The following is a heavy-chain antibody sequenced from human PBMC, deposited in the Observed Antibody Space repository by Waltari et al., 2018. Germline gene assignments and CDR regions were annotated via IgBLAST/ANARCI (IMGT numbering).Heavy chain of an antibody. V-gene: IGHV3-33*08. Sequence: QVQLVESGGGVVQPGRSLRLSCAASGFTFSSYGMHWVRQAPGKGLEWVAVIWYDGSNKYYADSVKGRFTISRDNSKNTLYLQMNSLRAEDTAMYYCAKSGWRSDDAFDIWGQGTMVTVSS. J-gene: IGHJ3*02. CDR1: GFTFSSYG. D-gene: IGHD3-10*01. CDR3: AKSGWRSDDAFDI. CDR2: IWYDGSNK.